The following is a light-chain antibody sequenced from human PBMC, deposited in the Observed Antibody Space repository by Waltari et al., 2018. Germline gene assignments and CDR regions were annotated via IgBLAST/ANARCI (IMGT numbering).Light chain of an antibody. V-gene: IGLV2-23*01. CDR1: SSDIGTYNY. Sequence: QSALTQPASVSGSPGQSTTISCTGTSSDIGTYNYVSWYQQYPGKAPKLMIHGVTNRPPGVSDRFSGSKSGNTASLTISGLQAEDEAVYYCCSYARSRTLLFGGGTELTVL. CDR2: GVT. CDR3: CSYARSRTLL. J-gene: IGLJ3*02.